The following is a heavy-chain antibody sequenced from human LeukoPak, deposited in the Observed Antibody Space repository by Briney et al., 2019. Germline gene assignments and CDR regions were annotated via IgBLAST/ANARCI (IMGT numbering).Heavy chain of an antibody. CDR3: AREPQGSSGSGL. CDR1: GAPISSYY. D-gene: IGHD6-6*01. CDR2: IYTSGST. V-gene: IGHV4-4*07. Sequence: SETLSLTCTVSGAPISSYYWSWIRQPAPKGLEWIGHIYTSGSTNYNPPLKSRVTLSVDKSKNQSSLKLSSVAAADTAVYYCAREPQGSSGSGLWGRGTLVSVPS. J-gene: IGHJ4*02.